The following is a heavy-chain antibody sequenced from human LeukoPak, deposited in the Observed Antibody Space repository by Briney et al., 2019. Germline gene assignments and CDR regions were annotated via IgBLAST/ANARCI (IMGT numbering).Heavy chain of an antibody. J-gene: IGHJ4*02. V-gene: IGHV3-21*01. CDR3: AREKGYGDYYFDY. CDR2: ISSSSSYI. CDR1: GFTFSSYS. D-gene: IGHD4-17*01. Sequence: PGGSLRLSCAASGFTFSSYSMNRVRQAPGKGLEWVSSISSSSSYIYYADSVKGRFTISRDNAKNSLYLQMNSLRAEDTAVYYCAREKGYGDYYFDYWGQGTLATVSS.